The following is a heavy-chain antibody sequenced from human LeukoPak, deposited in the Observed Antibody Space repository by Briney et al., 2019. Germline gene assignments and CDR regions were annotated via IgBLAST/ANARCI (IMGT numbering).Heavy chain of an antibody. V-gene: IGHV1-18*01. CDR3: ARVVVVAATDYYYSYMDV. J-gene: IGHJ6*03. D-gene: IGHD2-15*01. CDR1: GYTFTSYG. CDR2: IGAYNGNA. Sequence: AAVKVSCKASGYTFTSYGISWVRQAPGQGLEGRGWIGAYNGNANYAQKLQGRVTMTTDRSTSTAYMELRSLRSADTAVYYCARVVVVAATDYYYSYMDVWGTGTTVTVSS.